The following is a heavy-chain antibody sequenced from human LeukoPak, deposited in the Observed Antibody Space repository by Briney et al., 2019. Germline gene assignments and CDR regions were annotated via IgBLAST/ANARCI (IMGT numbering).Heavy chain of an antibody. J-gene: IGHJ4*02. CDR3: ARAINIAAPGPGY. CDR2: INHSGST. CDR1: GGSFSGYY. V-gene: IGHV4-34*01. D-gene: IGHD6-13*01. Sequence: PSETLSLTCAVYGGSFSGYYWSWIRQPPEKGLEWIGEINHSGSTNYNPSLKSRVTISVDTSKNQFSLKLSSVTAADTAVYYCARAINIAAPGPGYWGQGTLVTVSS.